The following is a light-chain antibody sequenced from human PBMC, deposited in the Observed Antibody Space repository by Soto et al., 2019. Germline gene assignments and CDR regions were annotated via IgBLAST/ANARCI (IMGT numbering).Light chain of an antibody. CDR2: GAS. CDR1: QSVSTNF. CDR3: QQYGRTSWT. J-gene: IGKJ1*01. Sequence: EIVLTQSPGTLSLSPGEGANLSCRASQSVSTNFFAWYQQKPGQAPRLLIYGASTRATGIPDRFSGSGSGTDFTLTISRLEPEDFAVYYCQQYGRTSWTFGQGPKVDIK. V-gene: IGKV3-20*01.